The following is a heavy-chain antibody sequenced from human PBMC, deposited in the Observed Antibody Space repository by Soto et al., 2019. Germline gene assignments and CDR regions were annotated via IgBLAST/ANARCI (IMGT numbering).Heavy chain of an antibody. J-gene: IGHJ6*02. CDR2: ISYDGSNK. CDR1: GFTFSSYA. D-gene: IGHD2-2*03. CDR3: AREVLDIVVVPAAPKYYYGMDV. V-gene: IGHV3-30-3*01. Sequence: VQLVESGGGVVQPGRSLRLSCAASGFTFSSYAMHWVCQAPGKGLEWVAVISYDGSNKYYADSVKGRFTISRDNSKNTLYLQMNSLRAEDTAVYYCAREVLDIVVVPAAPKYYYGMDVWGQGTTVTVSS.